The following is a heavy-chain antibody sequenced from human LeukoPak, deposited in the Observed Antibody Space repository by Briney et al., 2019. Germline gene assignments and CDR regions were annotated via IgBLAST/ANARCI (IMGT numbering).Heavy chain of an antibody. Sequence: GGSLRLSCAASGFTFSSYGMHWVRQAPGKGLVWVSRINPDGSTTTYADSVKGRFTISRDNAKNSLYLQMNSLRAEDTAVYYCAKDLGFDPWGQGTLVTVSS. D-gene: IGHD3-16*01. CDR3: AKDLGFDP. V-gene: IGHV3-74*01. J-gene: IGHJ5*02. CDR1: GFTFSSYG. CDR2: INPDGSTT.